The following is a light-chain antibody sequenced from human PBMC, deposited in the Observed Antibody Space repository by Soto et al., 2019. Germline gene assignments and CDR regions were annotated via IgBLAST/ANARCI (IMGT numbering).Light chain of an antibody. Sequence: DIVMTQSPDSLAVSLGERATINCKSSQSVLYSSTNKNYLAWFQQKPGQPPKLLIYWASTRESGVPGRFSGSGSGTDFTLTISSLQAEDVAVYYCQHYYSTPPTFGQGTKVEIK. J-gene: IGKJ1*01. V-gene: IGKV4-1*01. CDR3: QHYYSTPPT. CDR1: QSVLYSSTNKNY. CDR2: WAS.